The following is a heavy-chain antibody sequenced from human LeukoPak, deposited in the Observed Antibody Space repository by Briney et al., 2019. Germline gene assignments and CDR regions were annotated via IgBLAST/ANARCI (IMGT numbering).Heavy chain of an antibody. D-gene: IGHD6-13*01. J-gene: IGHJ4*02. V-gene: IGHV3-23*01. CDR3: AKSGTDSSWSRVDY. Sequence: PGGSLRLSCAASGFTFSSYAMSWVRQAPGKGLEWVSVISGSGGSTYYADSVKGRFTISRDNSKNTLYVQMNSLRAEDTAVYYCAKSGTDSSWSRVDYWGQGTLVTVSS. CDR2: ISGSGGST. CDR1: GFTFSSYA.